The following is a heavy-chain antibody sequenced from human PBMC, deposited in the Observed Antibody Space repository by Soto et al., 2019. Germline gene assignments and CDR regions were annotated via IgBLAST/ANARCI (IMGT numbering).Heavy chain of an antibody. J-gene: IGHJ4*02. Sequence: EVQLVESGGGLVKPGGSLRLSCGASGFTFSSYSMNWVRQAPGKGLEWVSSISSSSSYIYYADSVKGRFTISRDNAKNSLYLQMNSLRAEDTAVYYCARGVGPSWSYYNSYFDYWGQGTLVTVSS. CDR3: ARGVGPSWSYYNSYFDY. CDR1: GFTFSSYS. CDR2: ISSSSSYI. V-gene: IGHV3-21*01. D-gene: IGHD3-10*01.